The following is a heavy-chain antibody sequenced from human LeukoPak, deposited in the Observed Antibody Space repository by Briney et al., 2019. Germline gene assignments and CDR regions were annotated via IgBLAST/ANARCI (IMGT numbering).Heavy chain of an antibody. Sequence: SETLSLTCTVSGGSISSGSYYWSWIRQPAGKGLEWIGRIYTSGSTNYNPSLKSRVTISVDTSKNQFSLKLSSVTAADTAVYYCARGDGYSYGNNIDYWGQGTLVTVSS. J-gene: IGHJ4*02. CDR3: ARGDGYSYGNNIDY. V-gene: IGHV4-61*02. CDR2: IYTSGST. CDR1: GGSISSGSYY. D-gene: IGHD5-18*01.